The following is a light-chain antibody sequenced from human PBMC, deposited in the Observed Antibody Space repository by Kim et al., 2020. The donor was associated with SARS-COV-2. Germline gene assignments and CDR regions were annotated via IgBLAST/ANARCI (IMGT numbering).Light chain of an antibody. V-gene: IGKV3-15*01. Sequence: SPGERAPLSCRASQSISSNLAWYQQKLGQAPRLLIYGASTRATGIPVRFSGSGSGTEFTLTISSLQSEDFAVYYCQQYNNWPTWTFGQGTKVDIK. CDR1: QSISSN. CDR2: GAS. J-gene: IGKJ1*01. CDR3: QQYNNWPTWT.